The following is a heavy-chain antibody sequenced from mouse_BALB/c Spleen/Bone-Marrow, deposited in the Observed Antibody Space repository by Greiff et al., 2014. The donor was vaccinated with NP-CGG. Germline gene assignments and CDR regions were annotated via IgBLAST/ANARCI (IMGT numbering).Heavy chain of an antibody. D-gene: IGHD2-3*01. CDR2: IWTGGGT. CDR3: VRGGYYSWFAY. V-gene: IGHV2-9-2*01. CDR1: GFSFTSYD. Sequence: VKLQESGPGLVSPSQSLSITCTVSGFSFTSYDISWIRQPPEKGLEWLGVIWTGGGTNYNSAFMSRLSISKDNSKSQVFLKMNSLQTDDTAIYYCVRGGYYSWFAYWGQGTLVTVSA. J-gene: IGHJ3*01.